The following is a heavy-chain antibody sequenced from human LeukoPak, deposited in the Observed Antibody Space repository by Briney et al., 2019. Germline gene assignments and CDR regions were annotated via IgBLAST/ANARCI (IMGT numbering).Heavy chain of an antibody. Sequence: PGGSLRPSCAASGFTVSSDYMSSGRQAPGKGLEWVGRIKSKTDGRTRDYSVPGKRRFTISRDDSTNTLYLQMNSLQTEDTAVYYCTTVSVSSSLSDGIYFDYWGQGTLVTVSS. CDR1: GFTVSSDY. J-gene: IGHJ4*02. V-gene: IGHV3-15*01. CDR3: TTVSVSSSLSDGIYFDY. D-gene: IGHD6-13*01. CDR2: IKSKTDGRTR.